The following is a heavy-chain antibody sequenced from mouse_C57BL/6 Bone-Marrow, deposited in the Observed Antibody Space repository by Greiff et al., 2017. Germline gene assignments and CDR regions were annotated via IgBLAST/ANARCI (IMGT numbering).Heavy chain of an antibody. Sequence: EVQLVESEGGLVQPGSSMKLSCTASGFTFSDYYMAWVRQVPEKGLEWVANINYDGSSTYYLDSLKSRFIISRDNAKNILYLQMSSLKSEDTATYYCARERTMALHYFDYWGQGTTLTVSS. CDR3: ARERTMALHYFDY. CDR2: INYDGSST. D-gene: IGHD1-1*02. J-gene: IGHJ2*01. CDR1: GFTFSDYY. V-gene: IGHV5-16*01.